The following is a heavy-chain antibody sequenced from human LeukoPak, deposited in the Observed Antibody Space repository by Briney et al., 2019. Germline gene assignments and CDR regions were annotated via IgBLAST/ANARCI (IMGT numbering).Heavy chain of an antibody. CDR3: TREEKIFGVVGNWFDP. D-gene: IGHD3-3*01. V-gene: IGHV4-61*02. Sequence: SQTLSLTCTVSGGSISSVNYYWSWIRQPAGKGLEWIGRIYTSGSTNYNPSLKSRVTISVDTSKNQFSLKLSSVTAADTAVYYCTREEKIFGVVGNWFDPWGRGTLVTVSS. CDR1: GGSISSVNYY. CDR2: IYTSGST. J-gene: IGHJ5*02.